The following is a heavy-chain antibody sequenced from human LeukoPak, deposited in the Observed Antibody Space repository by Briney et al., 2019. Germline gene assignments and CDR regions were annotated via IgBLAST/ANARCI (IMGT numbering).Heavy chain of an antibody. Sequence: SETLSLTCTVSGGSISSYYWSWIRQPPGKGLEWIGYIYYSGSGSTNYNPSLKSRVTISVDTSKNQFSLKLSSVTAADTAVYNCARHGVSGSWDDSFDTWGQGTMVTVSS. CDR1: GGSISSYY. CDR2: IYYSGSGST. V-gene: IGHV4-59*08. CDR3: ARHGVSGSWDDSFDT. D-gene: IGHD1-26*01. J-gene: IGHJ3*02.